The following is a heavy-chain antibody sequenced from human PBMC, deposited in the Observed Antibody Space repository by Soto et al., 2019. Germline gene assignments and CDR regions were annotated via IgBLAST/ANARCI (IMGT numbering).Heavy chain of an antibody. J-gene: IGHJ6*02. Sequence: QVQLMQSGAEVKKPGSSVKVSCKASGGTFSTSAICRVRQAPGEGLEWVGGIMPVFATPDYAQKFQGRVTISADESTTTAYLELTSLTTDDTAVYYCARDKDRQQLGGNYYYILDVWGQGTAITVSS. D-gene: IGHD3-3*02. V-gene: IGHV1-69*12. CDR1: GGTFSTSA. CDR3: ARDKDRQQLGGNYYYILDV. CDR2: IMPVFATP.